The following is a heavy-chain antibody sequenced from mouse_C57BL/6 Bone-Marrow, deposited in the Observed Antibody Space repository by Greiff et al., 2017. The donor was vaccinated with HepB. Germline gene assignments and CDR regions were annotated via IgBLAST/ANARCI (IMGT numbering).Heavy chain of an antibody. D-gene: IGHD2-3*01. J-gene: IGHJ2*01. V-gene: IGHV5-9*01. CDR2: ISGGGGNT. CDR1: GFTFSSYT. CDR3: ARDGYYPYYFDY. Sequence: EVKVEESGGGLVKPGGSLKLSCAASGFTFSSYTMSWVRQTPEKRLEWVATISGGGGNTYYPDSVKGRFTISRDNAKNTLYLQMSSLRSGDTALYYCARDGYYPYYFDYWGQGTTLTVSS.